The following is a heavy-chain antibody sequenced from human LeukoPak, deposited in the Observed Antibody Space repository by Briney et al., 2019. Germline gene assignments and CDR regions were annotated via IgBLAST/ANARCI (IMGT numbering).Heavy chain of an antibody. CDR3: ARGGVVVAAIDY. D-gene: IGHD2-15*01. Sequence: PSETPSLTCAVYGGSFSGYYWSWIRQPPGKGLEWIGEINHSGSTNYNPSLKSRVTISVDTSKNQFSLKLSSVTAADTAVYYCARGGVVVAAIDYWGQGTLVTVSS. CDR2: INHSGST. J-gene: IGHJ4*02. CDR1: GGSFSGYY. V-gene: IGHV4-34*01.